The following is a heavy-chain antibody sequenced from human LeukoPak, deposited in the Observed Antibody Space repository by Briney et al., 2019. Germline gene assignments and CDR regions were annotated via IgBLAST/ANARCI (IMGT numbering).Heavy chain of an antibody. Sequence: GASVKVSCKASTYTFTGYYIHWVRQAPGQGLEWMGWINPNSGVTSFAQKFQGRVTMTRDTSISTAYMELSRLRSDDTAVYYCARRHIDCATTTCYVDYWGQGTLVTVSS. CDR3: ARRHIDCATTTCYVDY. D-gene: IGHD1-26*01. J-gene: IGHJ4*02. CDR1: TYTFTGYY. V-gene: IGHV1-2*02. CDR2: INPNSGVT.